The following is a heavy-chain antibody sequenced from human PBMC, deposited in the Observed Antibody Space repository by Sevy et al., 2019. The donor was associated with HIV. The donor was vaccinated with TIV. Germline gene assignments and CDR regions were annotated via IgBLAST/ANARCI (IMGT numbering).Heavy chain of an antibody. V-gene: IGHV4-39*01. CDR2: IYYSGST. CDR3: ARRGGGSYYVRAFDI. CDR1: SGSISSSSYY. Sequence: SETLSLTCTVSSGSISSSSYYWGWIRQPPGKGLEWIGSIYYSGSTYYNPSLKSRVTISVDTSKNQFSLKLSSVTAADTAVYYCARRGGGSYYVRAFDIWGQGTMVTVSS. J-gene: IGHJ3*02. D-gene: IGHD1-26*01.